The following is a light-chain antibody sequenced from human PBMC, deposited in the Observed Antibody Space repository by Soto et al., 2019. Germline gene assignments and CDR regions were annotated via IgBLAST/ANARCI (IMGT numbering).Light chain of an antibody. Sequence: QSVLTQSPSASGTPGQRVTISCSGSASTIGRNYVYWYQQLPGTDPKLLIYRNSQRPSGVPDRFSGSKSGTSASLAISGLRSEDEADYYCAAWDDNLSGFYVFGDGTKVTVL. CDR1: ASTIGRNY. CDR2: RNS. J-gene: IGLJ1*01. V-gene: IGLV1-47*01. CDR3: AAWDDNLSGFYV.